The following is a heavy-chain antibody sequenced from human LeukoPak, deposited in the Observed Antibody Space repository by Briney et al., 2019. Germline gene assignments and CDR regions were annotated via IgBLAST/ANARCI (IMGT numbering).Heavy chain of an antibody. D-gene: IGHD3-22*01. J-gene: IGHJ4*02. Sequence: GASVKVSCKASGYTFTSYGIGWVRQAPGQGLEWMGWISAYNGNTNYAQKLQGRVTMTTDTSTSTAYMELRSLRSDDTAVYYCARRTYYYDSSGYPNFDYWGQGTLVTVSS. V-gene: IGHV1-18*01. CDR1: GYTFTSYG. CDR2: ISAYNGNT. CDR3: ARRTYYYDSSGYPNFDY.